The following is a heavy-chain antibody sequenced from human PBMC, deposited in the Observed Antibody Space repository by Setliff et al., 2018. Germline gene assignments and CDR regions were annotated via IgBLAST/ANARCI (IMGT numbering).Heavy chain of an antibody. CDR3: ARVGTVTTFDY. V-gene: IGHV1-69*05. Sequence: GASVKVSCKASGGTFSSYAISWVRQAPGQGLEWMGGIIPIFGTANYAQKLQGRVTMTTDTSTSTAYMELRSLRSDDTAVYYCARVGTVTTFDYWGQGTLVTVSS. D-gene: IGHD4-17*01. CDR1: GGTFSSYA. CDR2: IIPIFGTA. J-gene: IGHJ4*02.